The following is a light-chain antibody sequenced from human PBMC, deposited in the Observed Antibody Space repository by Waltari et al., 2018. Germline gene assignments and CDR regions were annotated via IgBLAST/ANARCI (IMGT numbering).Light chain of an antibody. V-gene: IGLV2-8*01. CDR2: EVS. J-gene: IGLJ2*01. CDR1: SRDVGGYNY. CDR3: SSYAGSNFVV. Sequence: QSALAQPPSASGSPGQSVPIPCTGTSRDVGGYNYVSWYQQHPGKAPKLMIYEVSKRPSGVPDRFSGSKSGNTASLTVSGLQAEDEAAYYCSSYAGSNFVVFGGGTKVTVL.